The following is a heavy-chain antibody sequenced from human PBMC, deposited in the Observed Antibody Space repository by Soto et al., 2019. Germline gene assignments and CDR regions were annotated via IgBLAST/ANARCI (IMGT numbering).Heavy chain of an antibody. Sequence: GGSLSLSCAASGFMFSRAWMKWVRQGPGKGLEWIARIISGGSRVTYADSVEGRFTITRDNAKNMLFLEMHSLTVKDTAVYYCARERTSKGGLDVWGQGTTVTVSS. CDR3: ARERTSKGGLDV. CDR1: GFMFSRAW. CDR2: IISGGSRV. V-gene: IGHV3-74*01. J-gene: IGHJ6*02.